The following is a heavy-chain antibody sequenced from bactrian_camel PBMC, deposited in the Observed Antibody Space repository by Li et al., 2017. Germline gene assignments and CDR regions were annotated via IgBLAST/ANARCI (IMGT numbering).Heavy chain of an antibody. D-gene: IGHD6*01. J-gene: IGHJ4*01. CDR1: GITFSRHD. Sequence: HVQLVESGGGSVQPGESLRLSCVASGITFSRHDMSWVRQAPGKEVEWVAGITSLPSLFRAASYADSVKGRFTISKDNAKNILYLQMNSLKPEDTAIYTCAAHCRPSLPVQHTVVRTPWDFDFWGRETQVTVS. CDR2: ITSLPSLFRAA. V-gene: IGHV3S6*01. CDR3: AAHCRPSLPVQHTVVRTPWDFDF.